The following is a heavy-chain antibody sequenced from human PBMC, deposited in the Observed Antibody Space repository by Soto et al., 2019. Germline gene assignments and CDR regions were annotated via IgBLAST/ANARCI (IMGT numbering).Heavy chain of an antibody. CDR3: ARERFWFGELHYYYGLDV. Sequence: PSETLSLTCTVSGGSITSSTYNWVWIRQPPGRGLEWIGSIYYSGSAYYNPSLKSRVAISVDTSRNQFSVKLSSVTAADTAVYYCARERFWFGELHYYYGLDVWGLGTTVTVSS. J-gene: IGHJ6*02. V-gene: IGHV4-39*02. D-gene: IGHD3-10*01. CDR2: IYYSGSA. CDR1: GGSITSSTYN.